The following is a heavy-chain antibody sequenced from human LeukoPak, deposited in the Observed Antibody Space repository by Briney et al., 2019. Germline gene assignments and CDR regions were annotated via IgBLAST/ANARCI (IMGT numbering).Heavy chain of an antibody. CDR2: IRNKVNSYAT. J-gene: IGHJ5*02. V-gene: IGHV3-73*01. CDR1: GFTFSGSA. Sequence: GGSLKLSCATSGFTFSGSAMHWVRQTSGKGLEWVGRIRNKVNSYATEYAASVRGRFTISVDDSKNTAYLQMNSLETEDTAVYYCTRHPLQQGWFDPWGQGTLVTVSS. D-gene: IGHD6-13*01. CDR3: TRHPLQQGWFDP.